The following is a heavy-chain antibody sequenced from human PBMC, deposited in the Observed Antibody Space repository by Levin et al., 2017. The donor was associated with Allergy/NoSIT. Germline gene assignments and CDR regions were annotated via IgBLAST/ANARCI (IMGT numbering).Heavy chain of an antibody. D-gene: IGHD5-12*01. CDR3: ARTWAATMDWFDP. CDR1: GGSISSSSYY. V-gene: IGHV4-39*01. Sequence: SETLSLTCTVSGGSISSSSYYWGWIRQPPGKGLEWIGSIYYSGSTYYNPSLKSRVTISVDTSKNQFSLKLSSVTAADTAVYYCARTWAATMDWFDPWGQGTLVTVSS. CDR2: IYYSGST. J-gene: IGHJ5*02.